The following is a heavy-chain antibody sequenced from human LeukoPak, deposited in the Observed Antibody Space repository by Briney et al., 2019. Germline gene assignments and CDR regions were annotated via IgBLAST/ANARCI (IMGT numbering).Heavy chain of an antibody. D-gene: IGHD3-10*01. CDR1: GYSISSGYY. Sequence: SETLSLTCTVSGYSISSGYYWGWIRQPPGKGLEWIGSIYHRGSTYYNPSLKSRVTILVDTPKNQFSLKLSSVTAADTAVYYCARVLDYYGSGSYSFDYWGQGTLVTVSS. CDR2: IYHRGST. CDR3: ARVLDYYGSGSYSFDY. J-gene: IGHJ4*02. V-gene: IGHV4-38-2*02.